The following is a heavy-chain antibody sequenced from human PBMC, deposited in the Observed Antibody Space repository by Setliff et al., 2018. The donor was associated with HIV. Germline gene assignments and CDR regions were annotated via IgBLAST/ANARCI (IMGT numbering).Heavy chain of an antibody. V-gene: IGHV1-8*02. D-gene: IGHD5-12*01. J-gene: IGHJ3*02. CDR3: ARGNIVATDAFDI. CDR2: MNPNSGNT. CDR1: GYTFTSYD. Sequence: VASVKVSCKASGYTFTSYDTNWVRQATGQGLEWMGWMNPNSGNTGYAQKFQGRVTMTRNTSISTAYMELSSLRSEDTAVYYCARGNIVATDAFDIWGQVTMVTVSS.